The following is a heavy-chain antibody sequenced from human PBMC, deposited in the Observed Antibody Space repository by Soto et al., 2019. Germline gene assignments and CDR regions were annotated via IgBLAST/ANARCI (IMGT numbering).Heavy chain of an antibody. CDR1: DFTFRPYW. V-gene: IGHV3-74*03. CDR3: EIRPGYSTGGDY. D-gene: IGHD2-15*01. CDR2: VYNDGDTT. J-gene: IGHJ4*02. Sequence: EVQLVESGGGLVQPGGPLEPPWEPSDFTFRPYWRTWAPQAPGKGLVGASRVYNDGDTTMHAASLRARFTNSRDNAKNTVYLQMSGLRVEDTAMYYCEIRPGYSTGGDYWGQGTLVTVSS.